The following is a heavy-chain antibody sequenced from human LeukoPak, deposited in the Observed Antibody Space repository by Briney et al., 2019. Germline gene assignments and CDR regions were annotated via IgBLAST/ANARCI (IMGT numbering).Heavy chain of an antibody. CDR2: IYYSGST. D-gene: IGHD2-2*01. J-gene: IGHJ4*02. CDR1: GGSISSSSYY. CDR3: ARRLGYCSSTSCHPAYFDY. Sequence: PSETLSLTCTVSGGSISSSSYYWGWIRQPPGKGLEWIGIIYYSGSTYSNPSLKSRVTISVDTSKNQFSLKLSSVTAADTAVYYCARRLGYCSSTSCHPAYFDYWGQGTLVTVSS. V-gene: IGHV4-39*01.